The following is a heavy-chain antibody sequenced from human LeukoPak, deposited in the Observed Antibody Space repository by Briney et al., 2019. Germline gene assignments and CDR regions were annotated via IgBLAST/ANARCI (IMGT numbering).Heavy chain of an antibody. V-gene: IGHV3-74*01. J-gene: IGHJ4*02. Sequence: PGGSLRLSCAASGFTFSSYWMHWVRQAPGKGLVWVSRINSDGSSTIYADSVKGRSTISRDNAQNTLYLQMNSLRVEDTAVYYCARVVGQQLVPSDYWGQGTLVTVSS. D-gene: IGHD6-13*01. CDR3: ARVVGQQLVPSDY. CDR2: INSDGSST. CDR1: GFTFSSYW.